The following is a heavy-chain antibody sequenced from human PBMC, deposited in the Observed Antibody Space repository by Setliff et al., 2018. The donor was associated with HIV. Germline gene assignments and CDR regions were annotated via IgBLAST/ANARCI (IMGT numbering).Heavy chain of an antibody. J-gene: IGHJ4*02. D-gene: IGHD6-19*01. V-gene: IGHV3-23*01. Sequence: GGSLRLSCAASGFTFSSYPMSWVRQAPGKGLEWVSAISAGTGHTYYADSVKGRFAISRDNSKNTLYLQMDSLRAEDTALYYCTSDPPASGWTLAYWGQGALVTVSS. CDR2: ISAGTGHT. CDR3: TSDPPASGWTLAY. CDR1: GFTFSSYP.